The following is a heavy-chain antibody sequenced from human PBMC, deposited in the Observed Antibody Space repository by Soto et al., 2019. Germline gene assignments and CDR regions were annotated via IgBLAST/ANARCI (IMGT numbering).Heavy chain of an antibody. D-gene: IGHD3-3*01. Sequence: GGSLRLSCAASGFTFSSYAMSWVRQAPGKGLEWVSAISGSGGSTYYAASVKGRFTISRDNSKNTLYLQMSSLRATDTAVYYCAKVVEIDSYYDFWSGYRVYYYYGMDVWGQGTTVTVSS. J-gene: IGHJ6*02. CDR3: AKVVEIDSYYDFWSGYRVYYYYGMDV. CDR2: ISGSGGST. CDR1: GFTFSSYA. V-gene: IGHV3-23*01.